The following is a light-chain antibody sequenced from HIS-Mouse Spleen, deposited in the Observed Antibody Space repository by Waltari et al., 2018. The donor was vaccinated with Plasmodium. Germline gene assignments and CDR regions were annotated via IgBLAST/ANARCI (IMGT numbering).Light chain of an antibody. V-gene: IGLV2-11*01. CDR2: DVS. J-gene: IGLJ3*02. CDR1: SRDVGGSHS. Sequence: QSALTQPRSVSGSPGQSVTISCTGPSRDVGGSHSVSWYQQHPGKAPKLMIYDVSKRPSGVPDRFSGSKSGNTASLTISGLQAEDEADYYCCSYAGSYTWVFGGGTKLTVL. CDR3: CSYAGSYTWV.